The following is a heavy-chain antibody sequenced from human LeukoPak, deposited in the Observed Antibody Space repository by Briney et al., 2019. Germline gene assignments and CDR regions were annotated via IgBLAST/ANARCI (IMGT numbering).Heavy chain of an antibody. D-gene: IGHD2-15*01. Sequence: PSETLSLTCTVSGGSISSYYWSWIRQPPGKGLEWIGYIYYSGSTNYNPSLKSRVTISVDTSKNQFSLKLSSVTAADTAVYYCARDVAATDYWGQGTLVTASS. V-gene: IGHV4-59*01. CDR3: ARDVAATDY. CDR1: GGSISSYY. CDR2: IYYSGST. J-gene: IGHJ4*02.